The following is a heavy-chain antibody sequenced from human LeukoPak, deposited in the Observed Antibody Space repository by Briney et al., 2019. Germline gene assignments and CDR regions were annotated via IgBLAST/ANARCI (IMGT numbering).Heavy chain of an antibody. CDR2: IYHSGST. CDR1: GYSISSGYY. V-gene: IGHV4-38-2*01. J-gene: IGHJ4*02. CDR3: ARVYSSGYYYYFDY. Sequence: PSETLSLTCAVSGYSISSGYYWGWIRQSPGKGLEWIGSIYHSGSTYYNPSLKSRVTISVDTSKNQFSLKLNSVTSADRAVYYCARVYSSGYYYYFDYWGQGTLVTVSS. D-gene: IGHD3-22*01.